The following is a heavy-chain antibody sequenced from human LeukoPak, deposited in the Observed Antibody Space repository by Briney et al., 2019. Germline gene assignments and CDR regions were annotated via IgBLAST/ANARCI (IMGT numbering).Heavy chain of an antibody. Sequence: PGGSLRLSCAASGFTFSSYAMHWVRQAPGKGLEWVAVISYDGSNKYYADSVKGRFTISRDNSKNTLYLQMNSLRAEDTAVYYCARGNWNYEDYWGQGTLVTVSA. CDR1: GFTFSSYA. V-gene: IGHV3-30-3*01. CDR2: ISYDGSNK. J-gene: IGHJ4*02. D-gene: IGHD1-7*01. CDR3: ARGNWNYEDY.